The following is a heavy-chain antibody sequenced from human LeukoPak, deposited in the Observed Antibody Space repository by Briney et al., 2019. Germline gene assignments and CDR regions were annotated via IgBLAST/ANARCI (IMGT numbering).Heavy chain of an antibody. D-gene: IGHD3-22*01. CDR1: GGTFSSYA. CDR3: AREFPTYYYEVYYFDY. J-gene: IGHJ4*02. V-gene: IGHV1-69*05. Sequence: SVKVSCKASGGTFSSYAISWERQAPGQGLEWMGRIIPIFGTANDAQKFQGRVTITTDESTSTAYMELSSLRSEDTAVYYCAREFPTYYYEVYYFDYWGQGTLVTVSS. CDR2: IIPIFGTA.